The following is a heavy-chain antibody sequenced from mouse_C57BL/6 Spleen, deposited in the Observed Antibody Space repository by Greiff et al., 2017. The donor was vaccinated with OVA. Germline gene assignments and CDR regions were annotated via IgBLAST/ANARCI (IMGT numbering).Heavy chain of an antibody. Sequence: EVKLVESGGGLVKPGGSLKLSCAASGFTFSDYGMHWVRQAPEKGLEWVAYISSGSSTIYYADTVKGRFTISRDHAKNTLFLQMTSLRAEDTAMYYCARRMFFDYWGQGTTLTVSS. CDR2: ISSGSSTI. CDR3: ARRMFFDY. V-gene: IGHV5-17*01. CDR1: GFTFSDYG. J-gene: IGHJ2*01.